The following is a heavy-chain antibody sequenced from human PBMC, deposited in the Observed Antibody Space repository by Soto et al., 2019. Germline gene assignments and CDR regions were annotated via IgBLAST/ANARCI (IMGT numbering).Heavy chain of an antibody. CDR3: AREGSYSAYNFAHGIQLWSFDF. J-gene: IGHJ4*02. Sequence: SETLSLTCTVSGGSINTFYWSWVRQPAGKGLEWIGRIFSSGSTSFNPSLESRVAMSVDTSKNHFSLNLSSVTAADMAVYYCAREGSYSAYNFAHGIQLWSFDFWGQGALVTFSS. CDR2: IFSSGST. CDR1: GGSINTFY. V-gene: IGHV4-4*07. D-gene: IGHD5-12*01.